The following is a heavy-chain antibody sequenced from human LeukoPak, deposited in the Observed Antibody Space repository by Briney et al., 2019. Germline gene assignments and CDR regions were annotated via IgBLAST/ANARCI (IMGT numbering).Heavy chain of an antibody. J-gene: IGHJ4*02. CDR3: ARGLRSRDGYNYDYFDD. V-gene: IGHV4-59*01. CDR1: GGSISTYH. Sequence: SETPSLTCTVSGGSISTYHWSWIRQPPGKGLEWIGNIYYSGSTNYNPSLKSRVTISVDTSKNQFSLKLSSVTAADTAVYYCARGLRSRDGYNYDYFDDWGQGTLVTVSS. CDR2: IYYSGST. D-gene: IGHD5-24*01.